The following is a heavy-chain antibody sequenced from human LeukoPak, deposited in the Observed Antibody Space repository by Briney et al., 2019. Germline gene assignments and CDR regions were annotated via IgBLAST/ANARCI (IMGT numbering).Heavy chain of an antibody. Sequence: GGSLRLSCAASGFTFSSYWMHWVRQAPGKGLVWVSRINSDGSDTTHPDSVKGRFTISRDNANNTLYLQMNSLRAEDTAVYYCARDRVGSFDYWGQGTLVTVSS. CDR1: GFTFSSYW. D-gene: IGHD3-10*01. V-gene: IGHV3-74*01. J-gene: IGHJ4*02. CDR3: ARDRVGSFDY. CDR2: INSDGSDT.